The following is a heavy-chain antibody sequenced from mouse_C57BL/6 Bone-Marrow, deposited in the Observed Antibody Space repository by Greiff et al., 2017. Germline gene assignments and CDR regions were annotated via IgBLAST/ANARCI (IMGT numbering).Heavy chain of an antibody. CDR2: ISDGGSYT. CDR1: GFTFSSYA. CDR3: ARENYGSSYAMDY. J-gene: IGHJ4*01. D-gene: IGHD1-1*01. V-gene: IGHV5-4*01. Sequence: EVKLMESGGGLVKPGGSLKLSCAASGFTFSSYAMSWVRQTPEKRLEWVATISDGGSYTYYPDNVKGRFTISRDNAKNNLYLQMSHLKSEDTAMYYCARENYGSSYAMDYWGQGTSVTVSS.